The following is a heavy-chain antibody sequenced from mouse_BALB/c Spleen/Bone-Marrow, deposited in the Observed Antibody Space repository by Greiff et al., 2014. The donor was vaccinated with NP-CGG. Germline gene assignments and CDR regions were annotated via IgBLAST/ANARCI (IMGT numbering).Heavy chain of an antibody. V-gene: IGHV14-3*02. CDR3: ASYRYGWYFDV. CDR2: IDPAIFT. D-gene: IGHD2-14*01. Sequence: EVKLVESGAELVKPGASAKLFCTASGFNIKDTYLHWVKQRPEQGLDWIGRIDPAIFTKYDPKFQGKATITADTSSNTAYLHLSSLTSEDTAVYYCASYRYGWYFDVWGAGTTVTVSS. CDR1: GFNIKDTY. J-gene: IGHJ1*01.